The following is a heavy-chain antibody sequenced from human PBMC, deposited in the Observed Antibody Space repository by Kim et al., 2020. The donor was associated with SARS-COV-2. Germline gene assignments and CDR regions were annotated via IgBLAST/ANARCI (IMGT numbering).Heavy chain of an antibody. D-gene: IGHD3-10*01. CDR3: AGTSGLLWFGELSRSGLFDY. Sequence: GGSLRLSCAASGFTFSSYSMNWVRQAPGKGLEWVSYISSSSSTIYYADSVKGRFTISRDNAKNSLYLQMNSLRDEDTAVYYCAGTSGLLWFGELSRSGLFDYWGQGTLVTVSS. V-gene: IGHV3-48*02. CDR1: GFTFSSYS. J-gene: IGHJ4*02. CDR2: ISSSSSTI.